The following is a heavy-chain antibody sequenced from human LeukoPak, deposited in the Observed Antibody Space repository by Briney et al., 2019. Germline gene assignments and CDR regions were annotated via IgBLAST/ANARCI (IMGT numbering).Heavy chain of an antibody. CDR3: AREEQWHKEAFDI. V-gene: IGHV1-46*01. Sequence: EASVKVSCKASGYTFTNYFIHWVRQAPGQGLEWMRLINPRIGSRTYAQKFQGRVTMTRDTSTSTVYMELSSLTSEDTAVYFCAREEQWHKEAFDIWGHGTMVTVSS. CDR1: GYTFTNYF. J-gene: IGHJ3*02. CDR2: INPRIGSR. D-gene: IGHD6-19*01.